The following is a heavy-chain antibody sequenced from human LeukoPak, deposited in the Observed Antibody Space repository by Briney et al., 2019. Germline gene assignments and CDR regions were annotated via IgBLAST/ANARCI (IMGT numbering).Heavy chain of an antibody. V-gene: IGHV1-46*01. Sequence: ASVKDSCKASGYTFTSYYMHWVRQAPGQGLEWMGIINPSGGSTSYAQKFQGRVTMTRDTSTSTVYMELSSLRSEDTAVYYCARDKSGSGYYPVWYFDYWGQGTLVTVSS. D-gene: IGHD3-22*01. CDR3: ARDKSGSGYYPVWYFDY. J-gene: IGHJ4*02. CDR1: GYTFTSYY. CDR2: INPSGGST.